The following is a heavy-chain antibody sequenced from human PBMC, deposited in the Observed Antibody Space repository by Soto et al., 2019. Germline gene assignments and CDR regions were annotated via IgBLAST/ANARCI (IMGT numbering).Heavy chain of an antibody. CDR3: AKDYDYVDSLPCDY. CDR1: GFSFRDYG. V-gene: IGHV3-23*01. J-gene: IGHJ4*02. D-gene: IGHD4-17*01. Sequence: EVQLLEAGGGLVQPGGSLRLSCAASGFSFRDYGMSWVRQAPGKGLEWISAIIGIGDTAYYADSVRGRFTISRDNSKNTLNLQLNDLGAEDTAIYYCAKDYDYVDSLPCDYWGQGTLVTVSS. CDR2: IIGIGDTA.